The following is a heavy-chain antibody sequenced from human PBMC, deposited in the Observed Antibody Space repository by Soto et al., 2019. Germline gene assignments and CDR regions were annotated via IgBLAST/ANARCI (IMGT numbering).Heavy chain of an antibody. V-gene: IGHV1-8*02. CDR3: ARGRYSSGWYGNSAFDN. D-gene: IGHD6-19*01. Sequence: ASVKVSCKASRDTCRNYDIIWVGQSPGQELEWMGWINPNSGNTNYAQKFQGRDTMTRNTSISTAYMELSSLRPEDTAVYYCARGRYSSGWYGNSAFDNSGQGTMVTGSS. J-gene: IGHJ3*02. CDR2: INPNSGNT. CDR1: RDTCRNYD.